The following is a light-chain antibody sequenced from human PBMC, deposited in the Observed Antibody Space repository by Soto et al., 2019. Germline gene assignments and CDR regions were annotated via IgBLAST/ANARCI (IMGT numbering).Light chain of an antibody. J-gene: IGKJ5*01. CDR3: QQRTNWPLT. V-gene: IGKV3-11*01. Sequence: EIVLTQSPATLSLSPGERATLSCRTSQSVSTYLAWYQVRPGQAPRLLMYDASNRATGIPARFSGSGSGTDITLTISSLEPEDFAVYYCQQRTNWPLTFGQGTRLEI. CDR1: QSVSTY. CDR2: DAS.